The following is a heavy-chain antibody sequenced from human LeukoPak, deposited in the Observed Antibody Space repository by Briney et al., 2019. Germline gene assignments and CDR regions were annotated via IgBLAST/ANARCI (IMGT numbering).Heavy chain of an antibody. CDR1: GGSISSYY. D-gene: IGHD3-22*01. CDR3: ARTPRAYYDSSGYRYYFDY. CDR2: IYTSGST. Sequence: SETLSLTCTVSGGSISSYYWSWIRQPAGKGLEWIGRIYTSGSTNYNPSLKSRVTMSVDTSKNQFSLKLSSVTAADTAVYYCARTPRAYYDSSGYRYYFDYWGQGTLVTVSS. V-gene: IGHV4-4*07. J-gene: IGHJ4*02.